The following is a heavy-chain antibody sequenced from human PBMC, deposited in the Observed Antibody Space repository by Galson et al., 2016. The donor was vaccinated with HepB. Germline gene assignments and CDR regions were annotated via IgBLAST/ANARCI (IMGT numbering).Heavy chain of an antibody. CDR1: GYTFTTYG. CDR2: ISAYNGNT. V-gene: IGHV1-18*01. Sequence: SVKVSCKASGYTFTTYGISWVRQAPGQGLEWMGWISAYNGNTNYAQKLQGRVTVTTDTSTSTAYMELRSLRSDDTAVYYCARDHSPVTTNYYYYYGMDVWGQGTTVTVSS. CDR3: ARDHSPVTTNYYYYYGMDV. J-gene: IGHJ6*02. D-gene: IGHD4-17*01.